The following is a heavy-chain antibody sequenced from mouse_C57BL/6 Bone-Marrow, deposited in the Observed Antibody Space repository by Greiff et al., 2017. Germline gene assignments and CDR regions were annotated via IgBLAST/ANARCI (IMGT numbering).Heavy chain of an antibody. CDR2: ISDGGSYT. V-gene: IGHV5-4*01. D-gene: IGHD1-1*01. CDR3: ARDDYGSSCAMDY. J-gene: IGHJ4*01. Sequence: EVKLVESGGGLVKPGGSLKLSCAASGFTFSSYAMSWVRQTPEKRLEWVATISDGGSYTYYPDNVKGRFTISRDNAKNNLYLQMSHLKSEDTAMYYCARDDYGSSCAMDYWGQGTSVTVSS. CDR1: GFTFSSYA.